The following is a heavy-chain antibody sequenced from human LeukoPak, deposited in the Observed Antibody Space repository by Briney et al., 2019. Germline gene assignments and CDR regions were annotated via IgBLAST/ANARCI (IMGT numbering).Heavy chain of an antibody. CDR3: ARAIAAAGADY. V-gene: IGHV1-8*01. CDR1: GYTFTSYD. D-gene: IGHD6-13*01. CDR2: MNPNSGNT. Sequence: GASVKVPCKASGYTFTSYDINWVRQATGQGLEWMGWMNPNSGNTGYAQKFRGRVTMTRNTSISTAYMGLSSLRSEDTAVYYCARAIAAAGADYWGQGTLVTVSS. J-gene: IGHJ4*02.